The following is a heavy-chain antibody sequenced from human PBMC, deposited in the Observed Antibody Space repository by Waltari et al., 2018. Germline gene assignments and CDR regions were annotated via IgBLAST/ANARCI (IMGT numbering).Heavy chain of an antibody. D-gene: IGHD6-6*01. CDR1: GFTFSSYG. CDR2: IWYDGSNK. CDR3: AKGYSSSSA. V-gene: IGHV3-33*06. J-gene: IGHJ1*01. Sequence: QVQLVESGGGVVQPGRSLRLSCAASGFTFSSYGMHWVRQAPGKGREWVAVIWYDGSNKYYADSVKGRFTISRDNSKNTLYLQMNSLRAEDTAVYYCAKGYSSSSAWGQGTLVIVSS.